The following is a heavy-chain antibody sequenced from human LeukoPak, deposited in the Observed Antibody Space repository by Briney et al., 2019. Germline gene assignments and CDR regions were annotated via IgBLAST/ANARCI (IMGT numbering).Heavy chain of an antibody. CDR3: ARGQYTDGLSY. D-gene: IGHD5-24*01. CDR1: GFTFSTYW. CDR2: IKPDGSEK. Sequence: GGSLRLSRAASGFTFSTYWMTWVRQAPGKGLEWVAIIKPDGSEKYYVDSVKGRFIISRDNAESSLFLQMNGLRPEDTAVFYCARGQYTDGLSYWGQGTLVTVSS. J-gene: IGHJ4*02. V-gene: IGHV3-7*03.